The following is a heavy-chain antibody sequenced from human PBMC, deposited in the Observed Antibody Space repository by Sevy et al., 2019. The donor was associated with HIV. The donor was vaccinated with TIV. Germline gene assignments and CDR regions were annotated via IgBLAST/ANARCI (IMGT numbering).Heavy chain of an antibody. V-gene: IGHV4-4*07. CDR1: GGSISSYY. CDR3: ARALSTTMVRGVIRYYYYYMDV. CDR2: IYTSVST. D-gene: IGHD3-10*01. Sequence: SETLSLTCTVSGGSISSYYWSWIRQPAGKGLEWIGRIYTSVSTNYNPSLKSRVTMSVDTSKNQFSLKLSSVTAADTAVYYCARALSTTMVRGVIRYYYYYMDVWGKGTTVTVSS. J-gene: IGHJ6*03.